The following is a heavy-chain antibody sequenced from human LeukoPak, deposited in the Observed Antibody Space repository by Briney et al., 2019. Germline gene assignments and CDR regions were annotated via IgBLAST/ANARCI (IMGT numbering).Heavy chain of an antibody. V-gene: IGHV4-39*01. CDR2: VFYSGNT. J-gene: IGHJ4*02. CDR1: GDSIGGSNYY. CDR3: ARRGITYSSSFFAY. Sequence: PSETLSLTCTVSGDSIGGSNYYWAWIRQSPGKGLERIGSVFYSGNTYYNPSLKSRVTIPVDTSKNQFSLNLYSVTAADTATYYCARRGITYSSSFFAYWGQGTLVTVSS. D-gene: IGHD6-13*01.